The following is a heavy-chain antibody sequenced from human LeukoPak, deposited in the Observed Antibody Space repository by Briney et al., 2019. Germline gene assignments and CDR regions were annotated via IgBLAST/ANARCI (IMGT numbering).Heavy chain of an antibody. Sequence: GGSLRLSCAASGFTFDDYGMSWVRQAPGKGLEWVSGINWNGASTGYADSVKGRFTIPRDNAKKTLYLQMNSLRAEDTAVYYCTRENGGYKGYEDYWGQGTLVTVSS. CDR1: GFTFDDYG. J-gene: IGHJ4*02. CDR2: INWNGAST. V-gene: IGHV3-20*04. D-gene: IGHD5-12*01. CDR3: TRENGGYKGYEDY.